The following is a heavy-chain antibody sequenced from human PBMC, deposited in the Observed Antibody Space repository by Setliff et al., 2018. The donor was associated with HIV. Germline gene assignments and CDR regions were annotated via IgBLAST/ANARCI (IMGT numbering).Heavy chain of an antibody. D-gene: IGHD3-10*01. V-gene: IGHV1-69*06. CDR2: IVPLVGTP. CDR1: GGSFSNYP. CDR3: ARDSTFFYGSGTSYNVVY. J-gene: IGHJ4*02. Sequence: GPQVKVSCKASGGSFSNYPISWVRQAPGQGLEWMGGIVPLVGTPNYAQKFQGRLTITADKSTRTAYLELSRLSYEDTAVYWCARDSTFFYGSGTSYNVVYWGQGTLVTVSS.